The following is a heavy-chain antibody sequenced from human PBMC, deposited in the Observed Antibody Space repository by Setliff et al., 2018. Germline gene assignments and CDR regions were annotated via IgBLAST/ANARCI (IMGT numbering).Heavy chain of an antibody. Sequence: SETLSLTCTVSGDSISSGDYYWSWIRQPPGKGLEWIGYIYYSGSTYYNPSLKSRVTISVDTSKNQFSLKLSSVTAADTAVYYCARAVGVANPYYYDSSGYSSFDYWGQGTLVTVSS. D-gene: IGHD3-22*01. J-gene: IGHJ4*02. CDR1: GDSISSGDYY. CDR2: IYYSGST. CDR3: ARAVGVANPYYYDSSGYSSFDY. V-gene: IGHV4-30-4*08.